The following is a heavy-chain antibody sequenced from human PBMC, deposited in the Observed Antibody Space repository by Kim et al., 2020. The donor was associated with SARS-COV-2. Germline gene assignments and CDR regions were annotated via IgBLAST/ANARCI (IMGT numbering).Heavy chain of an antibody. Sequence: LKSRVTISVDTSENQFSLKLVSVTAADTAVYYCARGPGGLELRRYYGMDVWGQGTTVTVSS. CDR3: ARGPGGLELRRYYGMDV. D-gene: IGHD1-7*01. J-gene: IGHJ6*02. V-gene: IGHV4-34*01.